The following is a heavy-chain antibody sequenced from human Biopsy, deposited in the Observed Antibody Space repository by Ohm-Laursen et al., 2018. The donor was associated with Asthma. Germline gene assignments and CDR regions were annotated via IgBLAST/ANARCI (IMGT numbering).Heavy chain of an antibody. Sequence: SLRLSCAASGFTFSNYAMTWVRQAPGKGLEWVSAISGGGGGTKYADSVKGRFTISRDNSKNTLSLQMSSLRAEDTALYYCAKDLSKAVGGSNDYYYGMDVWGQGTTDTVAS. CDR3: AKDLSKAVGGSNDYYYGMDV. CDR2: ISGGGGGT. V-gene: IGHV3-23*01. CDR1: GFTFSNYA. D-gene: IGHD6-19*01. J-gene: IGHJ6*02.